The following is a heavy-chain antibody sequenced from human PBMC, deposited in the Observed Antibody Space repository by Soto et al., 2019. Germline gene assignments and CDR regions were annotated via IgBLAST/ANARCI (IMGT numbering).Heavy chain of an antibody. CDR3: ARDRSVAGTRKYYYYGMDV. Sequence: SETLSLTCTVSGGSISSYYWSWIRQPPGKGLEWIGYIYYSGSTNYNPSLKSRVTISVDTSKNQFSLKLSSVTAADTAVYYCARDRSVAGTRKYYYYGMDVWGQGTTVTVSS. V-gene: IGHV4-59*01. CDR2: IYYSGST. CDR1: GGSISSYY. D-gene: IGHD6-19*01. J-gene: IGHJ6*02.